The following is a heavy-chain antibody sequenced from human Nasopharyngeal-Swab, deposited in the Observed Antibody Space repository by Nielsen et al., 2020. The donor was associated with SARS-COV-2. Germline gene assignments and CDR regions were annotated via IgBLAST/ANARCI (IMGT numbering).Heavy chain of an antibody. J-gene: IGHJ3*02. CDR2: ISSSSSYI. D-gene: IGHD3-22*01. CDR1: GFTFSSYS. Sequence: GESLKLPCAASGFTFSSYSMNWVRQAPGKGLEWVSSISSSSSYIYYADSVKGRFTISRDNAKNSLYLQMNSLRAEDTAVYYCARGAYYDSRGAFDIWGQGTMVTVSS. CDR3: ARGAYYDSRGAFDI. V-gene: IGHV3-21*01.